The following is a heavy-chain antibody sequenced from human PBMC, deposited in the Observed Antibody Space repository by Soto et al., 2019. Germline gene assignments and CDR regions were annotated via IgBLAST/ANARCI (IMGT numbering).Heavy chain of an antibody. CDR2: IWYDGSNK. D-gene: IGHD3-16*02. CDR3: ARDGTLITFGGVIRGFNYYYGMDV. Sequence: QVQLVESGGGVVQPGRSLRLSCAASGFTFSSYGMHWVRQAPGKGLEWVAVIWYDGSNKYYADSVKGRFTISRDNSKNTLYLQMNSLRAEDTAVYYCARDGTLITFGGVIRGFNYYYGMDVWGQGTTVTVSS. J-gene: IGHJ6*02. V-gene: IGHV3-33*01. CDR1: GFTFSSYG.